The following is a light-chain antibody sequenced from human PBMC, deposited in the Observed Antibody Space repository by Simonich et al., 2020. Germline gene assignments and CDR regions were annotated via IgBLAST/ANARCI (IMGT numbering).Light chain of an antibody. CDR2: KAS. Sequence: DIQLTQSPSLLSASVGDRVTITCRASQSISSWLAWYQQKPGKAPKLLIYKASSLESGVPSRFSGSGSGTEFTLTISSLQPDDFATYYCQQYNSYHTFGQGTKLEIK. CDR3: QQYNSYHT. V-gene: IGKV1-5*03. CDR1: QSISSW. J-gene: IGKJ2*01.